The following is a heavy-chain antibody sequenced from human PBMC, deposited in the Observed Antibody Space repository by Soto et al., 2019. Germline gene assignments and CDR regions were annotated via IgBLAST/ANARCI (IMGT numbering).Heavy chain of an antibody. J-gene: IGHJ4*02. V-gene: IGHV4-34*01. Sequence: SETLSLTCAAYGGSLSGYYWSWIRQPPGKGLEWIGEINHSGSTNYNPSLKSRVTISVDTSKNQFSLKLSSVTAADTAVYYCARITGTHDYWGQGTLVTVSS. CDR2: INHSGST. CDR3: ARITGTHDY. D-gene: IGHD1-7*01. CDR1: GGSLSGYY.